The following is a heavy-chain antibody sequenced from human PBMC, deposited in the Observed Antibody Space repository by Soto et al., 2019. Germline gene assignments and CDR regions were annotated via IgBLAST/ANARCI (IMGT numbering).Heavy chain of an antibody. CDR1: GGSISSYY. CDR3: ARDLWRTTSFFDY. CDR2: IYYSGST. D-gene: IGHD3-3*01. J-gene: IGHJ4*02. Sequence: SETLSLTCTVSGGSISSYYWSWIRQPPGKGLEWIGYIYYSGSTNYNPSLKSRVTISVDTSKNQFSLKLSSVTAADTAVYYCARDLWRTTSFFDYWGQGTLVTVSS. V-gene: IGHV4-59*01.